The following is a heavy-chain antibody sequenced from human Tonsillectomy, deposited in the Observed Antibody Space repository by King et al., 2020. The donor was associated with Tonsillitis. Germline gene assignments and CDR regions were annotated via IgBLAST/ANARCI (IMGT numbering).Heavy chain of an antibody. CDR1: GFTFSIYV. V-gene: IGHV3-23*04. Sequence: GQLVESGGGLAQPGGSLRLCCAASGFTFSIYVMNWGRQSPGKGLEWVSALSASGGRTHYANCTKGRFTISRDNSKKMLYLQMNSLRAEDTAVYYCAKEGRLSGSEAKGDYYGMDVWGQGTTVTVSS. J-gene: IGHJ6*02. D-gene: IGHD1-26*01. CDR3: AKEGRLSGSEAKGDYYGMDV. CDR2: LSASGGRT.